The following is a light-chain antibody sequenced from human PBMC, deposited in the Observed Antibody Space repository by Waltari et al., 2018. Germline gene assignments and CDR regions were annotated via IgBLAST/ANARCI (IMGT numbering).Light chain of an antibody. CDR2: GTF. CDR1: QTIRTTY. Sequence: EIVLTQSPGTLSLSPGEGATLSCRTSQTIRTTYLAWYQQKPGQAPTLLIYGTFSRATVIPDRFTGSGSGTDFSLTISSLEPEDCATYYCQQYDISPLTFGGGTKVEIK. J-gene: IGKJ4*01. CDR3: QQYDISPLT. V-gene: IGKV3-20*01.